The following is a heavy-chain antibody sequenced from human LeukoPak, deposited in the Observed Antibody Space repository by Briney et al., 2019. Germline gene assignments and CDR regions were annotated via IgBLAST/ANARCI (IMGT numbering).Heavy chain of an antibody. CDR1: GYSISSGYY. CDR2: IYYSGST. D-gene: IGHD3-10*01. CDR3: AREGWFGEPKGPYYYYYYMDV. J-gene: IGHJ6*03. Sequence: KPSETLSLTCTVSGYSISSGYYWGWIRQPPGKGLEWIGSIYYSGSTYYNPSLKSRVTISVDTSKNQFSLKLSSVTAADTAVYYCAREGWFGEPKGPYYYYYYMDVWGKGTTVTISS. V-gene: IGHV4-38-2*02.